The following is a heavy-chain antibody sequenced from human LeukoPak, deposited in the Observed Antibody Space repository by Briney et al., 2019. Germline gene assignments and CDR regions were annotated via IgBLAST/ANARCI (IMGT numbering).Heavy chain of an antibody. J-gene: IGHJ4*01. CDR1: GGSISSDNYY. CDR3: AREEYYDDSGYYFSYFDS. CDR2: FHTGGSA. Sequence: SQTLSLTCSVSGGSISSDNYYWTWIRQPAGKGLEWIGRFHTGGSANYNPSLKSRVTISVDTSKNQFSLRLNSVTAADTAIYYCAREEYYDDSGYYFSYFDSWGHGTLVTVSS. V-gene: IGHV4-61*02. D-gene: IGHD3-22*01.